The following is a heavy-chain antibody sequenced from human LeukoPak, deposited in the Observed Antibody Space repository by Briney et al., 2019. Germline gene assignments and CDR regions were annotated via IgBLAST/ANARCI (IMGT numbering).Heavy chain of an antibody. CDR3: ARVWGGRVYSSSWYDYSYYMDV. V-gene: IGHV4-59*01. J-gene: IGHJ6*03. CDR2: VYYSGST. Sequence: PSETLSLNCTVSGGSISSYYWSWIRQPPGKGLEWIGYVYYSGSTNYNPSLKSRVTISVDTSKNQFSLKLSSVTAADTAVYYCARVWGGRVYSSSWYDYSYYMDVWGKGTPVTVSS. D-gene: IGHD6-13*01. CDR1: GGSISSYY.